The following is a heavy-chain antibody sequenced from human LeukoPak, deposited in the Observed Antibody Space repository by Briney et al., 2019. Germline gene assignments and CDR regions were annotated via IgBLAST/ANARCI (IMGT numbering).Heavy chain of an antibody. CDR1: GGSISSSSYY. V-gene: IGHV4-39*02. CDR2: IYYSGST. J-gene: IGHJ4*02. CDR3: GRDQDGYNLFDY. Sequence: SETLSLTCTVSGGSISSSSYYWGWIRQPPGKGLEWIGSIYYSGSTYYNPSLKSRVTISVDTSKNQFSLKLSSVTAADTAVYYCGRDQDGYNLFDYWGQGTLVTVSS. D-gene: IGHD5-24*01.